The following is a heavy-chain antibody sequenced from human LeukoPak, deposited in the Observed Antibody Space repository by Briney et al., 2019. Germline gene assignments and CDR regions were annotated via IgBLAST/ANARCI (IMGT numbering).Heavy chain of an antibody. CDR2: ISSNGGST. V-gene: IGHV3-64D*06. J-gene: IGHJ4*02. Sequence: GGSLRLSCSASGFTFSSYAMHWVRQAPGKGLEYVSAISSNGGSTYYADSVKGRFTISRDNSKNTLYPQMSSLRAEDTAVYYCVKPYCSSTSCLYFDYWGQGTLVTVSS. D-gene: IGHD2-2*01. CDR1: GFTFSSYA. CDR3: VKPYCSSTSCLYFDY.